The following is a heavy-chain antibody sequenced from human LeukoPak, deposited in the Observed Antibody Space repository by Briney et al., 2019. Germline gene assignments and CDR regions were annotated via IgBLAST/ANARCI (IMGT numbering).Heavy chain of an antibody. CDR2: ISSSGSTI. J-gene: IGHJ4*02. V-gene: IGHV3-48*03. CDR3: ARDGGDYGSGSYYAY. D-gene: IGHD3-10*01. CDR1: GFTFDDYA. Sequence: GGSLRLSCAASGFTFDDYAMHWVRQAPGKGLEWVSYISSSGSTIYYADSVKGRFTISRDNAKKSLYLQMDSLRAEDTAVYYCARDGGDYGSGSYYAYWGQGTLVTVSS.